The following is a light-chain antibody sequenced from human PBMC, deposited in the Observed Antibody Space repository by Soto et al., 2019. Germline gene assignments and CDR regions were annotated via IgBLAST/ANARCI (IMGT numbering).Light chain of an antibody. Sequence: AIRMTQSPSSFSASTGDRVTITCRASQGISSYLAWYQQKPGKAPKLLIYAASTLQSGVPSRFSGSGSGTDFTLPISCLQSEDFATYYCQQYYSYPSWTFGQGTKLEIK. CDR3: QQYYSYPSWT. CDR2: AAS. J-gene: IGKJ2*02. CDR1: QGISSY. V-gene: IGKV1-8*01.